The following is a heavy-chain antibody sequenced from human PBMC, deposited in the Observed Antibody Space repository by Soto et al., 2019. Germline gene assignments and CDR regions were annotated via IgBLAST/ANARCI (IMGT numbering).Heavy chain of an antibody. Sequence: PSETLSLTCTVSCGSISSSSYHWGWIRQPPGKGLEWIGSISYSGSTNYNPSLKSRVTMSVDTSKNQFSLKLSSVTAADTAVYYCARSTLMVYAPYYYYGMDVWGQGTTVTVSS. J-gene: IGHJ6*02. V-gene: IGHV4-39*07. CDR1: CGSISSSSYH. CDR2: ISYSGST. CDR3: ARSTLMVYAPYYYYGMDV. D-gene: IGHD2-8*01.